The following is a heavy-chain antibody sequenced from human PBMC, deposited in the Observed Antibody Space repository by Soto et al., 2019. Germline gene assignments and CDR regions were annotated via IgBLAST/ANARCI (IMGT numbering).Heavy chain of an antibody. J-gene: IGHJ4*02. D-gene: IGHD6-19*01. CDR3: ARPLTPVAGTPLHN. CDR2: IYSGGNV. CDR1: GFTVSSNS. V-gene: IGHV3-53*01. Sequence: EVQLVESGGGLSQPGGFLRLSCAASGFTVSSNSFTWVRQAPGKGLEWVSVIYSGGNVYYADSVKGRFTISRDNSKNTVYLQMTSLRAEDTAVYYCARPLTPVAGTPLHNWGQGALVTVSS.